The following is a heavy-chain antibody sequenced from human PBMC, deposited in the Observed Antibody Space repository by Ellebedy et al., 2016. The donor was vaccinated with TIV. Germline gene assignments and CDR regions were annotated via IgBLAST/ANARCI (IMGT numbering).Heavy chain of an antibody. V-gene: IGHV1-18*01. J-gene: IGHJ1*01. CDR1: GYTFSSYG. D-gene: IGHD3-3*02. CDR2: ISPNNGNT. CDR3: ARDNAKMRGIFPD. Sequence: AALVKVSCKASGYTFSSYGISWVRQAPGQGLEWMGWISPNNGNTNYAQKLQGRVTMTTDASTSTAYMELRGLRFDDTAVYYCARDNAKMRGIFPDWGQGTLVTVSS.